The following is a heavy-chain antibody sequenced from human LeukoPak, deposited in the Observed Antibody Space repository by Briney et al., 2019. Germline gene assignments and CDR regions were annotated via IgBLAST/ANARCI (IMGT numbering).Heavy chain of an antibody. CDR2: ISSSSSYI. D-gene: IGHD6-19*01. CDR1: GFTFSSYS. J-gene: IGHJ6*02. Sequence: GGSLRLSCAASGFTFSSYSMNWVRQAPGKGLEWVSSISSSSSYIYYADSVKGRFTISRDNAKNSLYLQMNSLRAEDTAVYYCARFSYSSGWYGLYGMDVWGQGTRSPSP. CDR3: ARFSYSSGWYGLYGMDV. V-gene: IGHV3-21*01.